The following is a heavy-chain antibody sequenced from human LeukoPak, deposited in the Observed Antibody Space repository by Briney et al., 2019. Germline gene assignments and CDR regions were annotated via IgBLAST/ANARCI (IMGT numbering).Heavy chain of an antibody. V-gene: IGHV3-30*18. D-gene: IGHD3-3*01. Sequence: PGRSLRLSCAASGCTFSSYGMHWVRQAPGKGLEWVAVISYDGSNKYYADSVKGRFTISRDNSKNTLYLQMNSLRAEDTAVYYCAKDPGGYYDFWSGYSYYYYGMDVWGQGTTVTVSS. J-gene: IGHJ6*02. CDR3: AKDPGGYYDFWSGYSYYYYGMDV. CDR2: ISYDGSNK. CDR1: GCTFSSYG.